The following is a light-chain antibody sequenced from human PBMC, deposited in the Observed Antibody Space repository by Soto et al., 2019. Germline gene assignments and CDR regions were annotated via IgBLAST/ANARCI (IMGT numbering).Light chain of an antibody. CDR3: CSYARSRTYV. V-gene: IGLV2-23*02. J-gene: IGLJ1*01. CDR2: EVS. CDR1: SSNVGSYNL. Sequence: QSALTQPASVSGSPGQSITISCTGTSSNVGSYNLVSWYQHHPGKAPKLMLYEVSKRPSGVSNRFSGSKSGNTASLTISGFQAEDEADSSSCSYARSRTYVLGTATKVTVL.